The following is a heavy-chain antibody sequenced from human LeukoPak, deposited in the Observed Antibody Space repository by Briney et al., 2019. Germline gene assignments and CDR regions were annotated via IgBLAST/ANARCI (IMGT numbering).Heavy chain of an antibody. V-gene: IGHV4-38-2*02. D-gene: IGHD4-17*01. J-gene: IGHJ4*02. Sequence: SETLSLTCTVSGYSISSGYYWGWIRQPPGKGLERIGSIYHSGSTYYNPSLKSRVTISVDTSKNQFSLKLSSVTAADTAVYYCAGYGDWYYFDYWGQGTLVTVSS. CDR1: GYSISSGYY. CDR2: IYHSGST. CDR3: AGYGDWYYFDY.